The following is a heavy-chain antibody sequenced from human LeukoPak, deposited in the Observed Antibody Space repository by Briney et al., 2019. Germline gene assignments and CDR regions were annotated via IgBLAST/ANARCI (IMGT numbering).Heavy chain of an antibody. CDR2: ISSDGSST. CDR3: ARSSSGWVDY. Sequence: GGSLRLSCAGSGITFSSYWMHWVRQAPEKGLVWVSRISSDGSSTAHADSVKGRFTISRDNAKNTLYLQMNSLRAEDTAVYYCARSSSGWVDYWGQGTLVTVSS. CDR1: GITFSSYW. V-gene: IGHV3-74*01. J-gene: IGHJ4*02. D-gene: IGHD6-19*01.